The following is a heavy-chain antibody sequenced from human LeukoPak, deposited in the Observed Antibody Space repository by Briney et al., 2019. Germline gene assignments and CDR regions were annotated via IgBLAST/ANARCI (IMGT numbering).Heavy chain of an antibody. Sequence: DSVKVSCKTSGYTFTTYYIHWVRQAPGQGLEWMGIINPSGGSTSYAQKFQGRVTMTRDTSTSTVYMELSSLRSEDTAIYYCARLIYNDYIFDYWGQGTLVTVSS. J-gene: IGHJ4*02. CDR1: GYTFTTYY. CDR2: INPSGGST. D-gene: IGHD4-11*01. V-gene: IGHV1-46*01. CDR3: ARLIYNDYIFDY.